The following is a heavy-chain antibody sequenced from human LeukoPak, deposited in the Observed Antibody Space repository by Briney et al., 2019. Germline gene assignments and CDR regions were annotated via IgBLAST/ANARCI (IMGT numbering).Heavy chain of an antibody. CDR1: GGSISSSSYY. J-gene: IGHJ4*02. CDR2: IYYSGST. CDR3: AREGRSSGWYTDVFFDY. V-gene: IGHV4-39*07. D-gene: IGHD6-19*01. Sequence: QPSETLSLTCTVSGGSISSSSYYWGWIRQPPGRGLEWIGSIYYSGSTYYNPSLKSRVTISVDTSKNQFSLKLSSVTAADTAVYYCAREGRSSGWYTDVFFDYWGQGTLVTVSS.